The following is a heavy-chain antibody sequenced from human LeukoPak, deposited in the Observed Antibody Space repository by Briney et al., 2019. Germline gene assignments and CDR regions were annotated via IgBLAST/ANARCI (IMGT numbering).Heavy chain of an antibody. Sequence: SETLSLTCAVYSGSFSGYYWSWIRQPPGKGLEWIGEINHSGSTNYNPSLKSRVTISVDTSKNQFSLKLSSVTAADTAVYYCASGSLYYFDYWGQGTLVTVSS. V-gene: IGHV4-34*01. CDR1: SGSFSGYY. CDR2: INHSGST. CDR3: ASGSLYYFDY. J-gene: IGHJ4*02.